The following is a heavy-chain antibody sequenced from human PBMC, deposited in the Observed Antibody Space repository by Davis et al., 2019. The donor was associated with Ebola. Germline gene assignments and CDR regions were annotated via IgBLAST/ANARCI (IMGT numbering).Heavy chain of an antibody. Sequence: GGSLRLSCAASGFIFSNYWMSWVRQAPGKGPEWVAIIKQDGGETYYVDSVKGRSTISRDNAKNSLFLQMNSLRAEDTALYYCASGDGRGSSYDMDVWGQGTTVTVSS. V-gene: IGHV3-7*03. CDR3: ASGDGRGSSYDMDV. D-gene: IGHD5-12*01. CDR2: IKQDGGET. CDR1: GFIFSNYW. J-gene: IGHJ6*03.